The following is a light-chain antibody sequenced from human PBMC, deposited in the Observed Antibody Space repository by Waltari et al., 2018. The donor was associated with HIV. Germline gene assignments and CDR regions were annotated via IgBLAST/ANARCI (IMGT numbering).Light chain of an antibody. CDR3: CSFAGSYTWL. CDR1: SSDIGGHNY. J-gene: IGLJ2*01. Sequence: QSALTQPRSVSGSPGQSVTISCTGTSSDIGGHNYVSWYQQLPGKVPKLMIYDLTNRPSGDPYRFSGSKSGNTASLTISGLQAEDEADYYCCSFAGSYTWLFGGGTKLTVL. V-gene: IGLV2-11*01. CDR2: DLT.